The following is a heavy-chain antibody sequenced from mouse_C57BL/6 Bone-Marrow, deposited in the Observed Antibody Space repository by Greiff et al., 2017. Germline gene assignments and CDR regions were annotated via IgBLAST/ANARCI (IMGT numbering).Heavy chain of an antibody. D-gene: IGHD1-1*01. CDR3: TRDYYGSSYPHWYFDV. J-gene: IGHJ1*03. CDR2: IDPETGGT. V-gene: IGHV1-15*01. CDR1: GYTFTDYE. Sequence: QVQLQQSGAELVRPGASVTLSCKASGYTFTDYEMHWVKQTPVHGLEWIGAIDPETGGTAYNQKFKGKAIQTADKSSSTAYMELRNLTSEDSAVYYCTRDYYGSSYPHWYFDVWGTGTTVTVSS.